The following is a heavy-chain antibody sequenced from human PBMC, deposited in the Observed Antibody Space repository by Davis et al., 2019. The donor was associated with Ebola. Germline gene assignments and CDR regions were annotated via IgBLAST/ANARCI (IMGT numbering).Heavy chain of an antibody. Sequence: SLKISCAASGFTFSGYWMTWVRQAPGKGLEWVANIKPDGSEKFYVDSVKGRFTISRDNAKNSLYLQMNSLRAEDTAVYYCTRGYGWTDYWGQGTLVTVSS. V-gene: IGHV3-7*03. CDR2: IKPDGSEK. J-gene: IGHJ4*02. D-gene: IGHD5-18*01. CDR3: TRGYGWTDY. CDR1: GFTFSGYW.